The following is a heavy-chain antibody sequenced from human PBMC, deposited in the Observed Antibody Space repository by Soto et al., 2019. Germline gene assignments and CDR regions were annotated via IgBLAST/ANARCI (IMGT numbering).Heavy chain of an antibody. CDR2: IYHSGNT. D-gene: IGHD2-2*02. CDR3: ARERFKVLYGNPYFDS. CDR1: GGSITTGGSY. J-gene: IGHJ4*02. V-gene: IGHV4-31*03. Sequence: PSETLSLTCTVSGGSITTGGSYWSWIRQHPGKGLEWIGNIYHSGNTYYNPSLKSRLTISVDTSKNHFSLMVDSVTAADTAVYYCARERFKVLYGNPYFDSWGQGTLVTVSS.